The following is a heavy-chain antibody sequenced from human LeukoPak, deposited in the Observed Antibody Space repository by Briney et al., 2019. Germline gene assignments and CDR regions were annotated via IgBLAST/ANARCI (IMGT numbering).Heavy chain of an antibody. V-gene: IGHV3-74*01. CDR3: AKDGGWMDPSVLYWYFDL. CDR2: INSDGSST. CDR1: GFPFISYW. J-gene: IGHJ2*01. D-gene: IGHD3-16*01. Sequence: GSLRLSCAASGFPFISYWMHWVRQAPGKGLVWVSRINSDGSSTSYADSVKGRFTISRDNAKNPLYLQMNSLRAEDTAVYYCAKDGGWMDPSVLYWYFDLWGRGTLVTVSS.